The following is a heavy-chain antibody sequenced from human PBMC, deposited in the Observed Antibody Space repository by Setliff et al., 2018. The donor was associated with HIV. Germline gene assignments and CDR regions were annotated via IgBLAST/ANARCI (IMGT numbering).Heavy chain of an antibody. J-gene: IGHJ6*02. CDR3: ARAPTLFGVEYYYYFGMDV. CDR2: INPHSGDT. Sequence: GASVKVSCKASGYTFTGYYMHWVRQAPGQGLEWMGWINPHSGDTNYAQKFQDRVTMTRDTSVNIAYMQLSRLRSGDTAVYYCARAPTLFGVEYYYYFGMDVWGQGTTGTVS. D-gene: IGHD3-3*01. CDR1: GYTFTGYY. V-gene: IGHV1-2*02.